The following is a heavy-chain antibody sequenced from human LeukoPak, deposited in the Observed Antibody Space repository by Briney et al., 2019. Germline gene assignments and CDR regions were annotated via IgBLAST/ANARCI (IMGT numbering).Heavy chain of an antibody. V-gene: IGHV4-59*08. D-gene: IGHD2-8*02. J-gene: IGHJ4*02. CDR2: IYSSGST. CDR3: ARQPRYCSGGTCFDS. CDR1: GGSISSYH. Sequence: PSETLSLTCTVSGGSISSYHWSWIRQTPGKGLEWIGHIYSSGSTNYIPSLKSRVTISVDMSKNQFSLKLSSVTAADTAVYFCARQPRYCSGGTCFDSWGQGTLVAVSS.